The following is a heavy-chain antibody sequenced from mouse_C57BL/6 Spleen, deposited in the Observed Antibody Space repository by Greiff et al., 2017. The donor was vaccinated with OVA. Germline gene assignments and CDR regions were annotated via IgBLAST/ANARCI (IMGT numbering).Heavy chain of an antibody. J-gene: IGHJ1*03. D-gene: IGHD1-1*01. CDR1: GYTFTGYW. Sequence: QVQLQQPGAELVKPGASVKMSCKASGYTFTGYWITWVKQRPGQGLEWIGDIFPGSGSTNYNEKFKSKATLTVDTSSSTAYMQLSSLTSEDSAVYYGATKGYYGSSFDVWGTGTTVTVSS. CDR2: IFPGSGST. V-gene: IGHV1-55*01. CDR3: ATKGYYGSSFDV.